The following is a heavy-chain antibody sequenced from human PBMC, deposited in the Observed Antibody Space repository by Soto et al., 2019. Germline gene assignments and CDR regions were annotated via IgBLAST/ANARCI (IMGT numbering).Heavy chain of an antibody. J-gene: IGHJ4*02. CDR2: ISWNSGSI. D-gene: IGHD3-3*01. CDR1: GFTFGDYA. CDR3: AKAIFGGGSLDY. Sequence: EVQLVESGGGLVQPGRSLRLSCAASGFTFGDYAMHWVRQAPGKGLEWVSGISWNSGSIHYADSVKGRFTISRDNAKNSLYLQMNSLRAEDTALYYCAKAIFGGGSLDYWGQGTLVTVSS. V-gene: IGHV3-9*01.